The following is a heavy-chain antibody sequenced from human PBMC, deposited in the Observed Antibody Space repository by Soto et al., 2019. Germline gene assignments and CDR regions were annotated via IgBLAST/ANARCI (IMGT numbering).Heavy chain of an antibody. V-gene: IGHV1-69*12. J-gene: IGHJ4*01. CDR2: IIPMLGTA. D-gene: IGHD5-18*01. Sequence: QVQLVQSGAEVKKPESSVKVSCEAPGGTSSTYAIGRVRQATGQGLEWMGGIIPMLGTANYAQRFQDRVTITADESTNTVYMELSSLRSEDTAVYFCASGIQLWLRRINNGYSGWGHGTLVTVSS. CDR1: GGTSSTYA. CDR3: ASGIQLWLRRINNGYSG.